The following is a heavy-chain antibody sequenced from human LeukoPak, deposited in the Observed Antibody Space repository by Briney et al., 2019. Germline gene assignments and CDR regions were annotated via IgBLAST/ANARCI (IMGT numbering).Heavy chain of an antibody. D-gene: IGHD1-14*01. CDR2: INPNSGGT. CDR3: ARSEVYPNDS. Sequence: ASVKVSCKASGYTFTVFYMHWVRQAPGQGLEWMGWINPNSGGTNYAQKFQGRVTMTRDTSISTVYMELSRLRSDDTAVYYCARSEVYPNDSWGQGTLVTVSS. V-gene: IGHV1-2*02. CDR1: GYTFTVFY. J-gene: IGHJ4*02.